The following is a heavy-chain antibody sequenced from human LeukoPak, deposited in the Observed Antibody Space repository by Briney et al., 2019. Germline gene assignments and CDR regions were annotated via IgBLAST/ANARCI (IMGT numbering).Heavy chain of an antibody. CDR2: IYYSGST. Sequence: SETLSLTCTVSGGSISSYYWSWIRQPPGKGLEWIGYIYYSGSTNYNPSLKSRVTISVDTSKNQFSLKLSSVTAADTAVYYCARDLTSSGYPYWGQGTLVTVSS. CDR1: GGSISSYY. CDR3: ARDLTSSGYPY. J-gene: IGHJ4*02. D-gene: IGHD3-22*01. V-gene: IGHV4-59*01.